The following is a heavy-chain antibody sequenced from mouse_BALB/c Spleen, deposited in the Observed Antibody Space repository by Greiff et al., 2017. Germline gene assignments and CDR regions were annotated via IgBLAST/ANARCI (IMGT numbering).Heavy chain of an antibody. CDR2: ISYSGST. J-gene: IGHJ4*01. V-gene: IGHV3-2*02. D-gene: IGHD2-3*01. CDR3: ARYDPAMDY. Sequence: EVKVEESGPGLVKPSQSLSLTCTVTGYSITSDYAWNWIRQFPGNKLEWMGYISYSGSTSYNPSLKSRISITRDTSKNQFFLQLNSVTTEDTATYYCARYDPAMDYWGQGTSVTVSS. CDR1: GYSITSDYA.